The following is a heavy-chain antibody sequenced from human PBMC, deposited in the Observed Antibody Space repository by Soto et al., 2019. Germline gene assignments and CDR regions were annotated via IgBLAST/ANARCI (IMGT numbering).Heavy chain of an antibody. CDR2: INPSGGST. V-gene: IGHV1-46*01. CDR1: GYTFTSYY. CDR3: ARESEDYYGMDV. Sequence: ASVKVSCKASGYTFTSYYMHWVRQAPGQGLEWMGIINPSGGSTSYAQKFQGRVTITADESTSTAYMELSSLRSEDTAVYYCARESEDYYGMDVWGQGTTVTVSS. J-gene: IGHJ6*02.